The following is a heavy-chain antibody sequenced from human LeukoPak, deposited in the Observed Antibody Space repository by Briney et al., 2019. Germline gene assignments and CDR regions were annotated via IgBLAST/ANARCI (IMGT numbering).Heavy chain of an antibody. Sequence: ASVTVSCKASGYTFTSNYMHWVRQAPGQGLEWMGLIDPSGGSTSYAQKFQGRVTMTRDTSTSTVYMELSSLRPEDTAVYYCARDNTTTGPFDYWGEGTLVTVSS. D-gene: IGHD1-1*01. J-gene: IGHJ4*02. V-gene: IGHV1-46*01. CDR1: GYTFTSNY. CDR3: ARDNTTTGPFDY. CDR2: IDPSGGST.